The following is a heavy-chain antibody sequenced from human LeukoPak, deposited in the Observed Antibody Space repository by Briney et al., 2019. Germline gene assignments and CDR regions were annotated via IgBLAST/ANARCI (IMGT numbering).Heavy chain of an antibody. D-gene: IGHD4-17*01. V-gene: IGHV3-7*01. CDR1: GFTFSTYW. CDR3: ARDTTHTHYGDAFDL. Sequence: GGSLRLSCAGSGFTFSTYWMSWVRQAPGKGLEWVGNINQDGSEKNFVDSVRGRFTISRDNAKNSLYLQLNRLRVEDTATYFCARDTTHTHYGDAFDLWGQGTLVAVSS. J-gene: IGHJ3*01. CDR2: INQDGSEK.